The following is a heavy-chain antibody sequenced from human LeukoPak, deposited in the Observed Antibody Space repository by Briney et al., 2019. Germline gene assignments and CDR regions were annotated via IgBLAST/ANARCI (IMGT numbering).Heavy chain of an antibody. CDR2: FDPEDGET. J-gene: IGHJ4*02. CDR1: GYTLTELS. D-gene: IGHD6-13*01. Sequence: ASVKVSCKVSGYTLTELSMHWVRQAPGKGLEWMGGFDPEDGETIYAQKFQGRVTITEDTSTDTAYMELSSLRSEDTAVYYCATGDSSGWWFDYWGQGTLVTVSS. CDR3: ATGDSSGWWFDY. V-gene: IGHV1-24*01.